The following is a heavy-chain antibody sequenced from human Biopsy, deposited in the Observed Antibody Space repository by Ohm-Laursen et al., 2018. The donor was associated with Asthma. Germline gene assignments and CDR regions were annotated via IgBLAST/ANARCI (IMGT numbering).Heavy chain of an antibody. Sequence: SVKVSCKTSGYTFSSVGITWVRQAPGQGLEWMGWISVYNGNTKVAQKLQDRVTMITDTSTSTAYMELRSLRSDDTAVYFCARAVDYSHYYGIDVWGQGTTVTVS. CDR1: GYTFSSVG. D-gene: IGHD3-10*01. J-gene: IGHJ6*02. CDR2: ISVYNGNT. V-gene: IGHV1-18*01. CDR3: ARAVDYSHYYGIDV.